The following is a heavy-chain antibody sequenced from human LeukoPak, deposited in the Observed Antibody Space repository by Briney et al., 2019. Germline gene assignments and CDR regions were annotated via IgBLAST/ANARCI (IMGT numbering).Heavy chain of an antibody. D-gene: IGHD6-13*01. CDR3: AREIAAATCLDS. CDR2: ISPNSGGT. V-gene: IGHV1-2*02. Sequence: GASAKVSCKASGYTFTDYFMHWVRQAPGQGLEWMGWISPNSGGTNYAQKFQGRVTMTRDTSISTAYMDLRGLISDDTAMYFCAREIAAATCLDSWGQGTLVTVSS. CDR1: GYTFTDYF. J-gene: IGHJ5*01.